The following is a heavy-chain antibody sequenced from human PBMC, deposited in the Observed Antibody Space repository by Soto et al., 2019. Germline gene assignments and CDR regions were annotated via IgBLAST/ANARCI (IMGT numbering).Heavy chain of an antibody. CDR2: ISGSGDTT. V-gene: IGHV3-23*01. J-gene: IGHJ2*01. CDR1: GFPFTTYA. Sequence: EVQLLESGGGLVHPGGSLRLSCAASGFPFTTYAMSWVRQAPGKGLEWVSTISGSGDTTYYTDSVKGRFSISRDNSDYTLYLQINRLRADDTAKYYCAQERSRYCSGGSCYSVRYFDLWGRGMLVTVSS. CDR3: AQERSRYCSGGSCYSVRYFDL. D-gene: IGHD2-15*01.